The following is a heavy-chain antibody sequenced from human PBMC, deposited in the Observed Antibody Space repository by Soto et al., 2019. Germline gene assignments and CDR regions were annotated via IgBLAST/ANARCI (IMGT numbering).Heavy chain of an antibody. J-gene: IGHJ3*02. D-gene: IGHD3-22*01. V-gene: IGHV4-59*01. CDR3: PTPPNYYDSSGYCGKSFDI. CDR2: IYYTWST. CDR1: GGTISSYY. Sequence: PSETLSLTCTVSGGTISSYYWSWSRQPPGKGLQWLGYIYYTWSTNYNPSPYSRLTISVYTSKTQFSLKLSSVTAADTSVYYCPTPPNYYDSSGYCGKSFDISGQGTMVTVSS.